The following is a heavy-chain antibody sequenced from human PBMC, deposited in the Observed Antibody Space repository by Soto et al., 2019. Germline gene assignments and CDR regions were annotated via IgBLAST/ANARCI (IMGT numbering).Heavy chain of an antibody. V-gene: IGHV3-9*01. CDR1: GFSFDVYD. CDR2: MSWNSSSI. CDR3: AKDIGGRYYYDSSGYYYGAFDI. J-gene: IGHJ3*02. Sequence: GESLTLSCAAYGFSFDVYDMLWVRPPPGKGLEWVSGMSWNSSSIDYADSVKGRFTNARDNAKNSMYLQMNSLRAEDTALYYCAKDIGGRYYYDSSGYYYGAFDIWGQGTMVTVSS. D-gene: IGHD3-22*01.